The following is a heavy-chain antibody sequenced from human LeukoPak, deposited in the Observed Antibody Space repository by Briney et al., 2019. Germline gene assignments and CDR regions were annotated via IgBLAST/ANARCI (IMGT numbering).Heavy chain of an antibody. D-gene: IGHD6-19*01. CDR2: IYPGDSDT. V-gene: IGHV5-51*01. CDR1: GYRFTSYW. J-gene: IGHJ3*02. CDR3: ARPYSSGWNDAFDI. Sequence: GESLKISCKGSGYRFTSYWIAWVRQMPGKGLEWMGSIYPGDSDTRYSPSFQGQVTISADKSISTAYLQWSSLKASDTAMYYCARPYSSGWNDAFDIWGQGTMVTVSS.